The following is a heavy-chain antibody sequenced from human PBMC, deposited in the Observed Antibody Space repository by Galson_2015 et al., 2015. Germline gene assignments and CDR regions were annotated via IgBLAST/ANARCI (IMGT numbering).Heavy chain of an antibody. CDR2: ISSSSSTI. D-gene: IGHD1-7*01. J-gene: IGHJ3*02. CDR1: GFTFSDYY. Sequence: SLRLSCAASGFTFSDYYMSWIRQAPGKGLEWVSYISSSSSTIYYADSVKGRFTISRDNAKNSLYLQMNSLRAEDTAVYYCARDRLELDAFEIWGPGTTDTVSS. V-gene: IGHV3-11*01. CDR3: ARDRLELDAFEI.